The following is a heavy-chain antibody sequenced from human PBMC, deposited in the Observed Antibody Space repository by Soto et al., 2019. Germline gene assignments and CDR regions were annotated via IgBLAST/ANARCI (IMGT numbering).Heavy chain of an antibody. D-gene: IGHD5-18*01. CDR2: ISAYNGNT. CDR3: ARSAMVTGYYYYGMDV. J-gene: IGHJ6*02. V-gene: IGHV1-18*04. CDR1: GYTFTSYG. Sequence: GASVKVSCKASGYTFTSYGISWVRQAPGQGLEWMGWISAYNGNTNYAQKLQGRVTMTTDTSTSTAYMELRSLRSDDTVVYYCARSAMVTGYYYYGMDVWGQGTTVTVS.